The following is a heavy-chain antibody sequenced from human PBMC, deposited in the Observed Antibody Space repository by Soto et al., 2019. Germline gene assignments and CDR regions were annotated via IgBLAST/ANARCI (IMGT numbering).Heavy chain of an antibody. Sequence: PGESLKISCKGSGYSFTSYWIGWVRQMPGKGLDWMGIIYPGDSDTRYSPSFQGQVTISADKSISTAYLQWSSLKASDTAMYYCARRGGSSSWYDYYYGMDVWGQGTTVTVSS. CDR3: ARRGGSSSWYDYYYGMDV. CDR2: IYPGDSDT. CDR1: GYSFTSYW. D-gene: IGHD6-13*01. V-gene: IGHV5-51*01. J-gene: IGHJ6*02.